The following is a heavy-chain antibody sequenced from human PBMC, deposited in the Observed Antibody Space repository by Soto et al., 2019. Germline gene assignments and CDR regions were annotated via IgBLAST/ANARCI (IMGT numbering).Heavy chain of an antibody. CDR3: AKQFSGWSYYFDY. D-gene: IGHD6-19*01. Sequence: QVQLVESGGSVVQPGRSLRLSCAASGFTFSTTAMHWVRQAPGKGLEWVAVISYDGSTRYYADSMKGRFTISRDNSKNTLYLQMNNLRAEDTAVYYCAKQFSGWSYYFDYWGQGTLVTVSS. V-gene: IGHV3-30-3*02. CDR1: GFTFSTTA. CDR2: ISYDGSTR. J-gene: IGHJ4*02.